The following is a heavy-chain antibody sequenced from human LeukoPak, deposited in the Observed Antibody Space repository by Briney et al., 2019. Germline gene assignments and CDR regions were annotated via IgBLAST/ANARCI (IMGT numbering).Heavy chain of an antibody. CDR2: IYYSGST. V-gene: IGHV4-59*08. CDR1: GGSFSGYY. Sequence: KPSETLSLTCAVYGGSFSGYYWSWIRQPPGKGLEWIGYIYYSGSTNYNPSLKSRVTISVDTSKNQFSLKLSSVTAADTAVYYCARHSDYYDSSGFYYFGYWGQGTLVTVSP. D-gene: IGHD3-22*01. CDR3: ARHSDYYDSSGFYYFGY. J-gene: IGHJ4*02.